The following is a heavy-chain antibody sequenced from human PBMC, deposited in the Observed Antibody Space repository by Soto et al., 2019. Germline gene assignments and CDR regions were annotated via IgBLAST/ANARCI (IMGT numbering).Heavy chain of an antibody. D-gene: IGHD4-17*01. CDR2: IYYSGST. J-gene: IGHJ3*02. V-gene: IGHV4-39*07. CDR3: ASWTNVTTERFGASDI. Sequence: PSETLSLTCTVSGGSISSSSYYWGWIRQPPGKGLECIGSIYYSGSTYYKPSLKSRVTISVDTSKNQFSLKLSSETAADTAVYYCASWTNVTTERFGASDIWGQGTMVIGS. CDR1: GGSISSSSYY.